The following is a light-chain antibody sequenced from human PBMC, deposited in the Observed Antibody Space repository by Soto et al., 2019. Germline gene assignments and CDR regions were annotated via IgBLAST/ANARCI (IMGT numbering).Light chain of an antibody. CDR2: GAS. V-gene: IGKV3-15*01. J-gene: IGKJ1*01. CDR1: QSVSSN. Sequence: EIVMTQSPATLSVSPGERATLSCRASQSVSSNLAWYQQKPGQAPRLLIYGASTRDTGIPARFSGSGSGTEFTLTISSLQSEDFAVYYCQQYNNWPPGAWTFGQGTKVEIK. CDR3: QQYNNWPPGAWT.